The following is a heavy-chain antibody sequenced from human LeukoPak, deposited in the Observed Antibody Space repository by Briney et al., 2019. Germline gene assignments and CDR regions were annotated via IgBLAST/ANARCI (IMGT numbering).Heavy chain of an antibody. CDR2: IKEDGSEK. CDR1: GSTFSNYW. CDR3: ARDIPQGLSYFDY. J-gene: IGHJ4*02. Sequence: GASLRLSCGASGSTFSNYWMSWVRQAPGKGLEWVANIKEDGSEKNYVDSAKGRFTISRDNAKDSLYLQMNSLRAEDTAVYYCARDIPQGLSYFDYWGQGTLVTVSS. D-gene: IGHD2-2*02. V-gene: IGHV3-7*04.